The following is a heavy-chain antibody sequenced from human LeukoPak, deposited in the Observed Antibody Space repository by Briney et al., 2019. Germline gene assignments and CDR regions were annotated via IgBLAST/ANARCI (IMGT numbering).Heavy chain of an antibody. CDR1: GYTFTSYG. CDR3: ARERGAYCGGDCSLDY. V-gene: IGHV1-46*01. Sequence: ASVKVSCKASGYTFTSYGISWVRQAPGQGLEWMGIINPSGGSTSYAQKFQGRVTMTRDTSTSTVYMELSSLRSEDTAVYYCARERGAYCGGDCSLDYWGQGTLVTVSS. D-gene: IGHD2-21*02. CDR2: INPSGGST. J-gene: IGHJ4*02.